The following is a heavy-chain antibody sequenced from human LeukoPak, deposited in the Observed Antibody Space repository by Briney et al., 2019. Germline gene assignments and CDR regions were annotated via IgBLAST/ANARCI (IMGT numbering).Heavy chain of an antibody. CDR3: ARRYCSGGSCYTFDY. CDR1: RFTFSRCS. D-gene: IGHD2-15*01. V-gene: IGHV3-21*01. Sequence: KPGGSLTLSCAASRFTFSRCSMNWVRQAPGKGLEWLSSISTSSSYIYYADSVKGRFTIPRESAKNSLYLQMNSLRAEDTAVYYCARRYCSGGSCYTFDYWGQGTLVTVSS. CDR2: ISTSSSYI. J-gene: IGHJ4*02.